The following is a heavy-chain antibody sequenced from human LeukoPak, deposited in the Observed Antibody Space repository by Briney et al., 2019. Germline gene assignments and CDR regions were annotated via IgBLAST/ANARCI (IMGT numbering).Heavy chain of an antibody. J-gene: IGHJ4*02. CDR2: IGYNGVDK. CDR1: GFTFSSYP. Sequence: GRSLRLSCTASGFTFSSYPMHWVRQAPGKGLEWVAVIGYNGVDKYYTDSVKGRFTISRDDSKSTLYLQMDSLKPEDTAVYYCARDFPRGAPDYLDLWGQGTLVTVSS. D-gene: IGHD3-10*01. V-gene: IGHV3-30*04. CDR3: ARDFPRGAPDYLDL.